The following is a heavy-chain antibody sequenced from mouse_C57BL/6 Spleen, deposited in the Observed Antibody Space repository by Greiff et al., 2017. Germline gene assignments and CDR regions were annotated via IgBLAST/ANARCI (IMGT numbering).Heavy chain of an antibody. CDR2: IHPNSGST. Sequence: QVHVKQPGAELVKPGASVKLSCKASGYTFTSYWMHWVKQRPGQGLEWIGMIHPNSGSTNYNEKFKSKATLTVDKSSSTAYMQLSSLTSEDSAVYYCARRNYYGSSLDYWGQGTTLTVSS. J-gene: IGHJ2*01. D-gene: IGHD1-1*01. CDR1: GYTFTSYW. V-gene: IGHV1-64*01. CDR3: ARRNYYGSSLDY.